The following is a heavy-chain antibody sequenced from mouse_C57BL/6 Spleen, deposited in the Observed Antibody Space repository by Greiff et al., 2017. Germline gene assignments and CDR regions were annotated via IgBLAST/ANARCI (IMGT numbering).Heavy chain of an antibody. J-gene: IGHJ3*01. CDR2: ISSGSSTI. D-gene: IGHD2-4*01. CDR3: ATPLYYDYAWFAY. CDR1: GFTFSDYG. Sequence: DVHLVESGGGLVKPGGSLKLSCAASGFTFSDYGMHWVRQAPEKGLEWVAYISSGSSTIYYADTVKGRFTISRDNAKNTLFLQMTSLRSEDTAMYYCATPLYYDYAWFAYWGQGTLVTVSA. V-gene: IGHV5-17*01.